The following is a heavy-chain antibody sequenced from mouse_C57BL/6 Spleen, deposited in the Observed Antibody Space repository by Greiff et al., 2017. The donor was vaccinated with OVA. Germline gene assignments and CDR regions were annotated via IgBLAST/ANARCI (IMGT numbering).Heavy chain of an antibody. D-gene: IGHD1-1*01. CDR1: GYSFTGYY. CDR3: ARAYGSSYEYFDV. CDR2: INPSTGGT. V-gene: IGHV1-42*01. J-gene: IGHJ1*03. Sequence: EVQLQQSGPELVKPGASVKISCKASGYSFTGYYMNWVKQSPEKSLEWIGEINPSTGGTTYNQKFKATAKLTVDKSSSTAYMQLKSLTSEDSAVYYCARAYGSSYEYFDVWGTGTTVTVSS.